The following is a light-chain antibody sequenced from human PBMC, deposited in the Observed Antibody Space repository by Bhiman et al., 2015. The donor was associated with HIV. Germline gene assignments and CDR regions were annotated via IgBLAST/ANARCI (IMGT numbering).Light chain of an antibody. CDR3: TSYTATDFYV. V-gene: IGLV2-14*03. J-gene: IGLJ1*01. Sequence: QSALTQPASVSGSPGQSITISCTGTSSDVGGYNYVSWYRQHPGKAPQLIIYDVSQRPSGISHRFSGSKSGNTASLTISGLQAEDEADYYCTSYTATDFYVFGSATKVTVV. CDR2: DVS. CDR1: SSDVGGYNY.